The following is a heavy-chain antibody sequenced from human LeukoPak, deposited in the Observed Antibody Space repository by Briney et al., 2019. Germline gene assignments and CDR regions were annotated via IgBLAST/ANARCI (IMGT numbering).Heavy chain of an antibody. D-gene: IGHD1-26*01. V-gene: IGHV5-51*01. CDR2: IYPGDSDT. J-gene: IGHJ4*02. CDR3: ARRSRSGPYCDY. Sequence: GESLKISCKGSGYSFASYWIGWVRQMPGKGLEWMGIIYPGDSDTRYSPSFQGQVTISADKSISTTYLQWSSLKATGTAIYYCARRSRSGPYCDYWGQGTLVTVSS. CDR1: GYSFASYW.